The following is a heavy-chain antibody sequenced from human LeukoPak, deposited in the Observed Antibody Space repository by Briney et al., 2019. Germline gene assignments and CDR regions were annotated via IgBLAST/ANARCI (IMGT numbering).Heavy chain of an antibody. CDR3: ARGMRAAAAHDAFDI. V-gene: IGHV4-59*12. D-gene: IGHD6-13*01. J-gene: IGHJ3*02. Sequence: SETLSLTCTVSGGSISSYYWSWIRQPPGKGLEWIGYIYHSGSTYYNPSLKSRVTISVDRSKNQFSLKLSSVTAADTAVYYSARGMRAAAAHDAFDIWGQGTMVTVSS. CDR1: GGSISSYY. CDR2: IYHSGST.